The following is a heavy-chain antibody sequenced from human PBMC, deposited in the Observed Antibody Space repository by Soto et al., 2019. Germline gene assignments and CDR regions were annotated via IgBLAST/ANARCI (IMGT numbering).Heavy chain of an antibody. CDR1: GFTFTDAW. CDR2: IKSKASGGTT. D-gene: IGHD3-22*01. J-gene: IGHJ4*02. V-gene: IGHV3-15*07. CDR3: TWDTSGYYYPSH. Sequence: EVQLVESGGGLVKPGGSLRLSCAASGFTFTDAWMNWVHQAPGKGLEWVGHIKSKASGGTTDYAAPVKGRFTISRDDSKNTLYLQMNNLKTEDTAVYYCTWDTSGYYYPSHWGQGTLVTVSS.